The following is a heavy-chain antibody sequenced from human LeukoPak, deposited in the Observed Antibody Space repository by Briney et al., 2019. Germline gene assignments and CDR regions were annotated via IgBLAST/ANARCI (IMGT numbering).Heavy chain of an antibody. J-gene: IGHJ4*02. Sequence: GGSLRLSCAASGFTFSTYWMTWVRQAPGKGLEWVGRIRSKANSYATAYAASVKGRFTISRDDSKNTAYLQMNSLKTEDTAVYYCTRHRPHYDSSGYEFDYWGQGTLVTVSS. D-gene: IGHD3-22*01. CDR2: IRSKANSYAT. CDR1: GFTFSTYW. CDR3: TRHRPHYDSSGYEFDY. V-gene: IGHV3-73*01.